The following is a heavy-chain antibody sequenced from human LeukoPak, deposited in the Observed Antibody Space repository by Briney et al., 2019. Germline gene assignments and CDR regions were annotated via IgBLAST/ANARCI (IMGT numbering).Heavy chain of an antibody. Sequence: GGSLRLSCAASGFIFDDYAMHWVRQAPGKGLEWVSGVSWKSDTVGYADSVKGRFTISRDNAKNSLYPQMNGLRAEDAALYYCAKSGKDGLLWFGELVSNYYYMDVWGKGTTVTVSS. V-gene: IGHV3-9*01. D-gene: IGHD3-10*01. CDR2: VSWKSDTV. CDR3: AKSGKDGLLWFGELVSNYYYMDV. CDR1: GFIFDDYA. J-gene: IGHJ6*03.